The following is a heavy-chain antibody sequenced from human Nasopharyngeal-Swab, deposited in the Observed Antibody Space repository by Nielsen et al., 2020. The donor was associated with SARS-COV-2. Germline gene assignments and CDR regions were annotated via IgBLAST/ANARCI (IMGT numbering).Heavy chain of an antibody. CDR3: AHKGGGGSCYDY. J-gene: IGHJ4*02. Sequence: WIRQPPGKALEWLAHIFSNGEKSYSTSLKSRLTISKDTSKSQVVLTMTNMDPVDTATYYCAHKGGGGSCYDYWGQGTLVTVSS. D-gene: IGHD2-15*01. V-gene: IGHV2-26*01. CDR2: IFSNGEK.